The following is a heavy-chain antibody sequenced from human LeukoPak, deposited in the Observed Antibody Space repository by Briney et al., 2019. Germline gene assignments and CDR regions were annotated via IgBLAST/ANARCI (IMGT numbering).Heavy chain of an antibody. CDR2: ISSDGTKK. V-gene: IGHV3-30-3*01. CDR3: AKDHSDSGRAFEY. CDR1: GFTFSTYA. D-gene: IGHD1-26*01. J-gene: IGHJ4*02. Sequence: GGSLRLSCAGSGFTFSTYAMHWVRQAPGKGLEWVAVISSDGTKKYYADSVKGRFTVSRDSSRDTLYLQMNSVRPDDTAVYYCAKDHSDSGRAFEYWGRGTLVTVSS.